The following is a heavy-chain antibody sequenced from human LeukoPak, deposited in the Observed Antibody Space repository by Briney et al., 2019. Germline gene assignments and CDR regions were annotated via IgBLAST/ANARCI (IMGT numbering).Heavy chain of an antibody. V-gene: IGHV4-39*07. CDR3: ARDSPTAGSSPFDP. D-gene: IGHD2-15*01. CDR1: GGSISSSSYY. CDR2: CYYSGST. J-gene: IGHJ5*02. Sequence: SETLSLTCTVSGGSISSSSYYWGWIRQPPGKGLEWIGRCYYSGSTYYNPSLKSRVTISVDTSKNQFSLKLSSVTAADTAVYYCARDSPTAGSSPFDPWGQGTLVTVSS.